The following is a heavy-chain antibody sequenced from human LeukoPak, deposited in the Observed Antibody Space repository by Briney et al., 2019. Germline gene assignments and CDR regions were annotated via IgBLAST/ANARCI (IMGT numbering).Heavy chain of an antibody. CDR3: ARCSSTSCWYYGMDV. CDR2: ISSSGSTI. J-gene: IGHJ6*02. V-gene: IGHV3-11*01. Sequence: GGSLRLSCAASGFTFSDYYMSWIRQAPGKGLEWVSYISSSGSTIYYADSVKGRFTISRDNAKNSLYLQMNSLGAEDTAVYYCARCSSTSCWYYGMDVWGQGTTVTVSS. CDR1: GFTFSDYY. D-gene: IGHD2-2*01.